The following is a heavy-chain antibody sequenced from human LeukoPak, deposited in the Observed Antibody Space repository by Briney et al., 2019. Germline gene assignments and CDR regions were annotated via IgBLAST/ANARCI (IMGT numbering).Heavy chain of an antibody. D-gene: IGHD3-22*01. CDR3: ARTTATYYYDSSGYYSGYYFDY. J-gene: IGHJ4*02. Sequence: SGPTLVNPTQTLTLTCTFSGFSLSTSGMCVSWIRQPPGKALEWLALIDWDDDKYCSTSLKTRLTISKDTSKNQVVLTMANMDPVDTATYYCARTTATYYYDSSGYYSGYYFDYWGQGTLVTVSS. CDR2: IDWDDDK. V-gene: IGHV2-70*01. CDR1: GFSLSTSGMC.